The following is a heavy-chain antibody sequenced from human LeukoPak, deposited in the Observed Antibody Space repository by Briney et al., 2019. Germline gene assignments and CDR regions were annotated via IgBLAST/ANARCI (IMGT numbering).Heavy chain of an antibody. J-gene: IGHJ5*02. CDR2: IIPIFGTA. V-gene: IGHV1-69*13. CDR1: GGTFSSYA. Sequence: ASVKVSCKAYGGTFSSYAISWVRQAPGQGLEWMGGIIPIFGTANYAQKFQGRVTITADESTSTAYMELSSLRSEDTAVYYCATRPGYNWFDPWGQGTLVTVSS. CDR3: ATRPGYNWFDP.